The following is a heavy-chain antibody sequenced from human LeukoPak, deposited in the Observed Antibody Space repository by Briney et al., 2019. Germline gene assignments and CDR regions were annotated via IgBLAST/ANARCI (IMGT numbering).Heavy chain of an antibody. V-gene: IGHV1-18*01. CDR2: ISAYTGNT. CDR1: GYTFTSYG. D-gene: IGHD4-17*01. Sequence: ASVKVSCKASGYTFTSYGTSWVRQAPGQGLEWMGWISAYTGNTNYAQKLQGRVTMTTDTSTSTAYMELGSLRSDDTAVYYCARDIPDYGEGTYYHFYAMDVWGQGTTVTVSS. CDR3: ARDIPDYGEGTYYHFYAMDV. J-gene: IGHJ6*02.